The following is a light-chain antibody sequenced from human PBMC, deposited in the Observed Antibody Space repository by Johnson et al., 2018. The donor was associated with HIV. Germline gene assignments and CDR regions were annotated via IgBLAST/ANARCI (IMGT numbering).Light chain of an antibody. J-gene: IGLJ1*01. CDR2: DNN. Sequence: QSVLTQPPSVSAAPGQKVTISCSGSSSNIGNNYVSWYQQLPGTAPKLLMYDNNKLPSGIPDRFSGSKSGTSATLGITGLQTGDEADYYCGAWYSSLTAASYVFGTGTKVTVL. CDR1: SSNIGNNY. CDR3: GAWYSSLTAASYV. V-gene: IGLV1-51*01.